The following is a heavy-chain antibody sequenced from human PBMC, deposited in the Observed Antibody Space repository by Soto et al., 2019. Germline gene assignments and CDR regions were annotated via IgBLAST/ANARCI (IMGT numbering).Heavy chain of an antibody. J-gene: IGHJ6*02. CDR1: GGTFSSYA. CDR3: ARVRNFWSGYYGSHYYYYGMDV. D-gene: IGHD3-3*01. CDR2: IIPIFGTA. V-gene: IGHV1-69*13. Sequence: SVKVSCKASGGTFSSYAISWVRQAPGQGLEWMGGIIPIFGTANYAQKCQGRVTITADESTSSAYMELSSLRSEDTAVYYCARVRNFWSGYYGSHYYYYGMDVWGQGTTVTVSS.